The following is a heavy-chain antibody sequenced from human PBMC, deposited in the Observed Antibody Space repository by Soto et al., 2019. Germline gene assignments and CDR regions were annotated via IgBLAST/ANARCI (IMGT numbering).Heavy chain of an antibody. CDR2: IWYDGSNK. Sequence: QVQLVESGGGVVQPGRSLRLSCAASGFSFNSYGMHWVRQAPGKGLEWVAVIWYDGSNKYYADSAKGRFTISRDNSKNTLYLQMNPLRAEDTAVYYCGRDWLAIDSWGQGTLVTVSS. D-gene: IGHD6-19*01. CDR1: GFSFNSYG. V-gene: IGHV3-33*01. CDR3: GRDWLAIDS. J-gene: IGHJ4*02.